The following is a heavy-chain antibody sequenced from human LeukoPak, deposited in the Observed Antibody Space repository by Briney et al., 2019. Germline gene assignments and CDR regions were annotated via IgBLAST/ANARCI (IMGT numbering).Heavy chain of an antibody. CDR2: LYSSGST. J-gene: IGHJ4*02. CDR1: GGSIRSDSDS. CDR3: ARDLGMGYFDS. Sequence: SETLSLTCTVSGGSIRSDSDSWSWIRQPAGKGLEWVGRLYSSGSTNSNPSLQSRVTISRDMSKNQFSLKLTSVTAADTAVHFCARDLGMGYFDSWGQGTLVTVSS. D-gene: IGHD7-27*01. V-gene: IGHV4-61*02.